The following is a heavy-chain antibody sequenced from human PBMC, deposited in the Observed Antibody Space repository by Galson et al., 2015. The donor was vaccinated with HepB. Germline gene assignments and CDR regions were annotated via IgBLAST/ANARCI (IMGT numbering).Heavy chain of an antibody. CDR3: AGQYYYESSGYLEGGY. V-gene: IGHV3-11*01. D-gene: IGHD3-22*01. CDR2: ISSSGSIR. Sequence: SLRLSCAASGFIFSDYYMSWIRQAPGKGLECISYISSSGSIRYYADSLKGRFTISRDNAKSSLYLQMNNLRAEDTAVYYCAGQYYYESSGYLEGGYWGKGILVTVSS. CDR1: GFIFSDYY. J-gene: IGHJ4*02.